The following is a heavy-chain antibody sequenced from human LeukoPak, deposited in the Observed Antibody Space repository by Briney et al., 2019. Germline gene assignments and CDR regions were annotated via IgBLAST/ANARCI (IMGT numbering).Heavy chain of an antibody. D-gene: IGHD5-18*01. CDR1: GYIFTSYG. CDR3: ARGGCLDTAMMCDWFDP. Sequence: ASVKVSCKASGYIFTSYGISWVRQAPGQGLEWMGWISTFNGNTNDAQKLQGRVTMTTDTSTSTAYMELRSLRSDDTAVYYCARGGCLDTAMMCDWFDPWGQGTLVTVSS. CDR2: ISTFNGNT. J-gene: IGHJ5*02. V-gene: IGHV1-18*01.